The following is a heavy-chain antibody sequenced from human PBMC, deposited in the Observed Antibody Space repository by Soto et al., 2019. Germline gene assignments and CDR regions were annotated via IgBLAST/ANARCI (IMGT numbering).Heavy chain of an antibody. CDR2: TYYRSKWYN. V-gene: IGHV6-1*01. D-gene: IGHD2-8*01. CDR3: ARLIGNSGLDS. CDR1: GDSVSTYSAT. J-gene: IGHJ5*01. Sequence: QVQLQQSGPGLVKPSQTLSLTCAISGDSVSTYSATWDWIRQSPSRGLEWLGRTYYRSKWYNDYAASVKGRXTXTXXTSNNHPSLQLNSVTPDDTAVYYCARLIGNSGLDSWGQGTLVTVSS.